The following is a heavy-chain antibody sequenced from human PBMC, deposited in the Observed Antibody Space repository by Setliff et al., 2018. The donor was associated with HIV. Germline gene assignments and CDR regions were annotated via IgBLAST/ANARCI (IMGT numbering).Heavy chain of an antibody. V-gene: IGHV4-4*07. J-gene: IGHJ4*02. CDR3: ARQGGYNSPLMV. Sequence: LSLTCTVSGGSISKYFWSWIRQSAEKGLEWIGRIYSSGSTNQNPSLKSRVSMSVDTSKSQFSLNLSSVTAADTAVYYCARQGGYNSPLMVWGQGKLVTVSS. CDR2: IYSSGST. D-gene: IGHD3-10*01. CDR1: GGSISKYF.